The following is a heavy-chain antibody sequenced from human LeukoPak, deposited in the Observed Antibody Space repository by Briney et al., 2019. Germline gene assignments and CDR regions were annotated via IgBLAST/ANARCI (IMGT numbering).Heavy chain of an antibody. V-gene: IGHV1-2*02. Sequence: ASVKVSCKASGYTFTGYYMHWVRQAPGQGLEWMGWINPNGGGTNYALKFQGRVTMTRDTSISTAYMELSRLRSDDTAVYYCARADGSSSISYYHMDVWGKGTTVIVSS. CDR3: ARADGSSSISYYHMDV. D-gene: IGHD6-6*01. CDR2: INPNGGGT. CDR1: GYTFTGYY. J-gene: IGHJ6*03.